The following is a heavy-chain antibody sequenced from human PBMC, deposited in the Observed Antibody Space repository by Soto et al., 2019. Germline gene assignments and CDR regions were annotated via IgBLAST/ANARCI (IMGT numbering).Heavy chain of an antibody. V-gene: IGHV3-21*01. Sequence: PGGSLRLSCAASGFTFSSYSMNWVRQAPGKGLELVSSISSSSSYIYYADSVKGRFTISRDNAKNSLYLQMNSLRAEDTAVYYCARDSPAAAPNWFDPWGQGTLVTVSS. CDR1: GFTFSSYS. D-gene: IGHD6-13*01. J-gene: IGHJ5*02. CDR2: ISSSSSYI. CDR3: ARDSPAAAPNWFDP.